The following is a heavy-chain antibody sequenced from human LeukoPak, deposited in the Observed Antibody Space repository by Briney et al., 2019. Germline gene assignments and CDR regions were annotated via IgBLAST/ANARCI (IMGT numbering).Heavy chain of an antibody. CDR2: ISSSGSTI. D-gene: IGHD1-26*01. V-gene: IGHV3-48*03. CDR1: GFTFSSYE. J-gene: IGHJ4*02. CDR3: ARVGATIGSFDY. Sequence: GGSLRLSCSASGFTFSSYEMNWVRQAPGKGREWVSYISSSGSTIYYADSVKGRFTISRDNAKNSLYLQMTSLRADDTAVYYCARVGATIGSFDYWGQGTPVTVSS.